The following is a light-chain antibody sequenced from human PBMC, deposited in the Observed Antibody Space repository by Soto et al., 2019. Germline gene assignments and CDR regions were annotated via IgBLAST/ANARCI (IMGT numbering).Light chain of an antibody. Sequence: QSALTQPASVSGSPGQSITISCTGTSSDVGSYNLVSWYQQHPGKAPKLMIYEVSKRPSGVSNRFSGSKSGNTASLTISGLQAEDEADYYCCSYAGSSTCVFGTGTKSPS. CDR3: CSYAGSSTCV. CDR1: SSDVGSYNL. V-gene: IGLV2-23*02. J-gene: IGLJ1*01. CDR2: EVS.